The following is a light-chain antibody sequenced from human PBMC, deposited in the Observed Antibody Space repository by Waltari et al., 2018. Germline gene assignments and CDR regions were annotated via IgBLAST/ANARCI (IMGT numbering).Light chain of an antibody. CDR2: GAS. CDR3: LQYGNSPRT. Sequence: DIALTQSPGTLSLSPGERATLSCRASQVVSSKYFAWYQHKPGQPPRLLIYGASTRATGIPDRFSGSGSGTDFTLTISRLEPEDFAVYYCLQYGNSPRTFGLGTKVEIK. CDR1: QVVSSKY. J-gene: IGKJ1*01. V-gene: IGKV3-20*01.